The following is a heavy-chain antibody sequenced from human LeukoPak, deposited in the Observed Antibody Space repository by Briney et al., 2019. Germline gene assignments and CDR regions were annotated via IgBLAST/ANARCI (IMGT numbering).Heavy chain of an antibody. CDR2: IIPIFGTA. CDR1: GGTFSSYA. Sequence: ASVKVSCKASGGTFSSYAISWVRRAPGQGLEWMGGIIPIFGTANYAQKFQGRVTITADESTSTAYMELSSLRSEDTAVYYCARGDTAMAAFDYWGQGTLVTVSS. CDR3: ARGDTAMAAFDY. D-gene: IGHD5-18*01. V-gene: IGHV1-69*13. J-gene: IGHJ4*02.